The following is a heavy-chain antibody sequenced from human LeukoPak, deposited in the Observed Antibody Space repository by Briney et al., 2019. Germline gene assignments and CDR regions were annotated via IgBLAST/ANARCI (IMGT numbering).Heavy chain of an antibody. Sequence: GGSLRLSCAASGFTFSNYGMHWVRQAPGKGLEWVAVISYDGNYTYYADSVKGRFTISRDNSKNTLYLQMNSLRAEDTAVYYCARVSQLGPLDYWGQGTLVTVSS. CDR3: ARVSQLGPLDY. J-gene: IGHJ4*02. CDR2: ISYDGNYT. D-gene: IGHD3-16*01. CDR1: GFTFSNYG. V-gene: IGHV3-30*03.